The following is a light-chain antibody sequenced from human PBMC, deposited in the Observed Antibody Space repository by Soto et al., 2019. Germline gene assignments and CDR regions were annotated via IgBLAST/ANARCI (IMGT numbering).Light chain of an antibody. CDR3: QPYNDWPPIT. Sequence: EIVLIQTPTTPSVSPGEKAPLSCRASQSVSSNLAWYQQKPGQAPRLLIYGAFTRATGIPARFSGSGSGTEFTLTISSLQSEDIALYYCQPYNDWPPITFGHGTRLEIK. CDR1: QSVSSN. J-gene: IGKJ5*01. CDR2: GAF. V-gene: IGKV3-15*01.